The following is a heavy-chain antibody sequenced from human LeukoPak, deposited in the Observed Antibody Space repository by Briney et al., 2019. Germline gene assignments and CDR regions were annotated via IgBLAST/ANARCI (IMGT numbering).Heavy chain of an antibody. Sequence: GGSLRLPCAASGFTFSSYGMHWVRQAPGKGLEWVAVISYDGSNKYYADSVKGRFTISRDNSKNTLYLQMNSLRAEDTAVYYCAKGALTMVRGVTPNYFDYWGQGTLVTVSS. CDR3: AKGALTMVRGVTPNYFDY. CDR2: ISYDGSNK. J-gene: IGHJ4*02. CDR1: GFTFSSYG. D-gene: IGHD3-10*01. V-gene: IGHV3-30*18.